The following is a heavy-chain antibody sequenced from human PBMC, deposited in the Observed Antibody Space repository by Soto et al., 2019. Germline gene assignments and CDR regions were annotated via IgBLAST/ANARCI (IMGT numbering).Heavy chain of an antibody. V-gene: IGHV4-59*12. D-gene: IGHD6-13*01. CDR1: GGSINSFY. J-gene: IGHJ4*02. CDR2: SGTT. Sequence: SETLSLTCTVSGGSINSFYWSWIRQPPGKGLEWIGYSGTTNYNPSLKSRVTISVDTSKNQFSLKLSSVTAADTAVYYCARGSIAAAGYYFAYWGQGTLVTVSS. CDR3: ARGSIAAAGYYFAY.